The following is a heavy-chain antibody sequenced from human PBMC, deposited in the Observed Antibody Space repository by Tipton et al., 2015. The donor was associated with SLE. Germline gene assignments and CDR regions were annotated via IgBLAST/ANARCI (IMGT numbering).Heavy chain of an antibody. CDR2: ISGSGSST. V-gene: IGHV3-23*01. CDR1: GFTFSSYA. Sequence: SLRLSCAASGFTFSSYAMSWVRQAPGKGLEWVSAISGSGSSTYYADSVKGRFTISRDNSKNTLYLQMNSLRAEDTAVYYCSAAADNTVGYYFDYWGQGTVVTVSS. CDR3: SAAADNTVGYYFDY. J-gene: IGHJ4*02. D-gene: IGHD6-13*01.